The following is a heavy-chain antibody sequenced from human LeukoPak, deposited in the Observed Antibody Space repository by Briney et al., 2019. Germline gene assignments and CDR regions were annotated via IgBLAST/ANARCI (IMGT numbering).Heavy chain of an antibody. CDR2: IYYSGST. J-gene: IGHJ4*02. V-gene: IGHV4-39*07. CDR3: AWSGAPSNYFDY. CDR1: GGSISSSSYY. D-gene: IGHD3-3*01. Sequence: SETLPLTCTVSGGSISSSSYYWGWIRQPPGKGLEWIGSIYYSGSTYYNPSLKSRVTISVDASKNQFSLKLSSVTAADTAVYYCAWSGAPSNYFDYWGQGTLVTVSS.